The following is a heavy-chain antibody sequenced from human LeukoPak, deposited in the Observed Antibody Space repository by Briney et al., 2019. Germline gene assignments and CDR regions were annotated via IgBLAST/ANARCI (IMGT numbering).Heavy chain of an antibody. V-gene: IGHV3-30*03. CDR3: ATGRGYYYYYGMDV. CDR2: ISYDGSNK. CDR1: GFTFSSYG. Sequence: GGSLRLSCAASGFTFSSYGMHWVRQAPGKGLEWVAVISYDGSNKYYVDSVKGRFTISRDNSKNTLYLQMNSLRAEDTAVYYCATGRGYYYYYGMDVWGQGTTVTVSS. J-gene: IGHJ6*02. D-gene: IGHD1-14*01.